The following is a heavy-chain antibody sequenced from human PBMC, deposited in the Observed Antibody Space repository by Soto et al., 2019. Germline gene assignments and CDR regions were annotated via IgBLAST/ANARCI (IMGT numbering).Heavy chain of an antibody. Sequence: QLQLQESGPGLVKPSETLSLTCTVSGGSISSSSYYWGWIRQPPGKGLEWIGSIYYSGSTYYNPSPKSRVTTSVDTSKNQFSLKLSSVTAADTAVYYCARQPRLLTGHSGHFDYWGQGTLVTVSS. CDR3: ARQPRLLTGHSGHFDY. V-gene: IGHV4-39*01. CDR2: IYYSGST. CDR1: GGSISSSSYY. D-gene: IGHD3-9*01. J-gene: IGHJ4*02.